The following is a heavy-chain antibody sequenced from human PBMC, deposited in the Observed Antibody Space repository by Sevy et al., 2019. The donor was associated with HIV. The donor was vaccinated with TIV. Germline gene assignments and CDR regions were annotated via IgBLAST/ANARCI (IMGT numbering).Heavy chain of an antibody. D-gene: IGHD3-16*01. CDR1: GFTFSSYG. CDR3: AREGGERAHFDY. V-gene: IGHV3-33*01. Sequence: GGSLRLSCAASGFTFSSYGMHWVRQAPGKGLEWVAVIWYDGSNKYYAESVKGRFTISRDNSKNTLYLQMNSLRAEDTAVYYCAREGGERAHFDYWGQGTLVTVSS. CDR2: IWYDGSNK. J-gene: IGHJ4*02.